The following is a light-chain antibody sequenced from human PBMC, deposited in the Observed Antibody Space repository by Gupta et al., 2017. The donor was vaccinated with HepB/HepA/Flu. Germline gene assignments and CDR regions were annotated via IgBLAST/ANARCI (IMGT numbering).Light chain of an antibody. V-gene: IGKV1-5*03. CDR3: QQYNSYSRT. Sequence: DIQMTQSPSTLSASIGDRVTLTCRASQSISNWLAWYQQKTGKAPKRLIYKASILESGVPSRFSGGGSGTEFTLTISSLQPDDFATYYCQQYNSYSRTVGQGTKLEIK. CDR1: QSISNW. J-gene: IGKJ2*01. CDR2: KAS.